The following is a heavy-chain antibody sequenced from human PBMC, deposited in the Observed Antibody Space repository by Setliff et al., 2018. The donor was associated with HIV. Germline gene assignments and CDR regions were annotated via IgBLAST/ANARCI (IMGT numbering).Heavy chain of an antibody. CDR3: ARGGITIFGVVELHYFDY. CDR1: GYSISSGYY. Sequence: SETLSLTCTVSGYSISSGYYWGWIRQPPGKGLEWIGSIYYNGNAYYNPSLKSRVTISTDTSKNQFSLKLSSVTAADTAVYYCARGGITIFGVVELHYFDYWGQGTLVTVSS. J-gene: IGHJ4*02. D-gene: IGHD3-3*01. V-gene: IGHV4-38-2*02. CDR2: IYYNGNA.